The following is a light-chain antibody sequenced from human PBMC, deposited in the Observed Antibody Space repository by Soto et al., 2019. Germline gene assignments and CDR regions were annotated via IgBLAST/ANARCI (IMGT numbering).Light chain of an antibody. CDR1: SNDIGGYNY. Sequence: QSVLTQPASVSGSPGQSITISCTGTSNDIGGYNYVSWFQQHPGKAPKLLIYDVTKRPSEVSNRFSGSKSANTASLTVSGLQAEDEADYYCCSYTNSNTHVLFGGGTKLTVL. CDR2: DVT. V-gene: IGLV2-14*01. J-gene: IGLJ2*01. CDR3: CSYTNSNTHVL.